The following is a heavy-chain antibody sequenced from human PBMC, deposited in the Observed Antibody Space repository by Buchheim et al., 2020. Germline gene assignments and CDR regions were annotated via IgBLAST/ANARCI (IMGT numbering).Heavy chain of an antibody. CDR1: GVSISSSNW. Sequence: QVQLEESGPGLVKPSGTLSLTCAVSGVSISSSNWWSWVRQPPGKGLEWIGEIYPSGSTNYNQSLSSRVTISLDKTSNKFFLKVNSVTAADTAMYYCARDVDTTVSLDYWGQGIL. J-gene: IGHJ4*02. V-gene: IGHV4-4*02. CDR2: IYPSGST. CDR3: ARDVDTTVSLDY. D-gene: IGHD1-1*01.